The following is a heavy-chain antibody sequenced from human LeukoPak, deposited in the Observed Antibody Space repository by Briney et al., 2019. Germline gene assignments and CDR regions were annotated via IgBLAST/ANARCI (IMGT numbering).Heavy chain of an antibody. D-gene: IGHD6-13*01. CDR3: ARESSSSPGEY. CDR1: GGSISSGDYY. CDR2: IYYSGST. J-gene: IGHJ4*02. V-gene: IGHV4-30-4*08. Sequence: SETLSLTCTVPGGSISSGDYYWSWIRQPPGKCLEWIGYIYYSGSTYYNPSLKSRVTISVDTSKNQFSLKLSSVTAADTAVYYCARESSSSPGEYWGQGTLVTVFS.